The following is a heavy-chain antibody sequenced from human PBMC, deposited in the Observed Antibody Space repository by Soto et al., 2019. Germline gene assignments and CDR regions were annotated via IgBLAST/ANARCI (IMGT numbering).Heavy chain of an antibody. Sequence: QVQLVESGGGVAQPGRSLRLSCAGSGFTFSSFAIHWVRQAPGRGLEWVAVISYDGGNKYYADSVKGRFTISRDNSKNTLYLQMNSLSAEDTAVYYCALGGLFIITPVFDYWGQGTLVTVSS. CDR3: ALGGLFIITPVFDY. CDR2: ISYDGGNK. V-gene: IGHV3-30*03. D-gene: IGHD2-15*01. CDR1: GFTFSSFA. J-gene: IGHJ4*02.